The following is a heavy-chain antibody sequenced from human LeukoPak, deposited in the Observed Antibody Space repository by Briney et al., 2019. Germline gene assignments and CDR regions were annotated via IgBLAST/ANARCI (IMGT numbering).Heavy chain of an antibody. D-gene: IGHD2-8*01. V-gene: IGHV3-21*01. CDR2: IGSTTNYI. CDR3: ARDAKGYCSDGVCAD. CDR1: GFTFSSYS. Sequence: PGGSLRLSCVASGFTFSSYSMNWVRQAPGKGLEWVSSIGSTTNYIYDYADSVRGRFTISRDTAKNSLYLQMNSLRAEDTAVYYGARDAKGYCSDGVCADWGQGTLVTVSS. J-gene: IGHJ4*02.